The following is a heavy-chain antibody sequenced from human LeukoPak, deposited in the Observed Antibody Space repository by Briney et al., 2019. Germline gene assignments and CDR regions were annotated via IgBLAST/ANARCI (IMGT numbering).Heavy chain of an antibody. V-gene: IGHV4-30-2*01. Sequence: SETLSLTCTVSGDSISSGGYSWSWIRQPPGKGLEWIGYIYHSGGTYYNPSLESRVTISVDRSKNQFSLKLNSVTAADTAVYYCARGQRSEWELLPYSFDYWGQGTLVTVSS. D-gene: IGHD1-26*01. CDR3: ARGQRSEWELLPYSFDY. CDR2: IYHSGGT. J-gene: IGHJ4*02. CDR1: GDSISSGGYS.